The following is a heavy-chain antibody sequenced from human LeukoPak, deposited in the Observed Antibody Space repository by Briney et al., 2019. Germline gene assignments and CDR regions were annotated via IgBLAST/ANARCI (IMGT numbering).Heavy chain of an antibody. Sequence: PGASVKVSCKTSGYTFTDPAYHLHWVRQAPGQGLEWMGRIDPSSGSTTYAQDLQGRVATTWATSISTAYMDLTRLRSDDTAVYYCARDNRGSLDYWGQGTQVTVSS. V-gene: IGHV1-2*06. CDR2: IDPSSGST. CDR1: GYTFTDPAYH. J-gene: IGHJ4*02. D-gene: IGHD1-26*01. CDR3: ARDNRGSLDY.